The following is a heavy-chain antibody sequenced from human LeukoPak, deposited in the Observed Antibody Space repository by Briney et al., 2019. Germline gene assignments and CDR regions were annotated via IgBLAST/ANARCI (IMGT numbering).Heavy chain of an antibody. V-gene: IGHV1-18*04. D-gene: IGHD3-10*01. CDR1: GYTFTTYG. CDR2: ISGSNGNT. J-gene: IGHJ4*02. Sequence: GASVKVSCKTSGYTFTTYGISWVRQAPGQGLGWMGWISGSNGNTKYAQKVQGRVTMTTDTSTTTAYMEVRSLRSDDTAVYYCARDRDRMVQGVTALFDYWGQGTLVTVSS. CDR3: ARDRDRMVQGVTALFDY.